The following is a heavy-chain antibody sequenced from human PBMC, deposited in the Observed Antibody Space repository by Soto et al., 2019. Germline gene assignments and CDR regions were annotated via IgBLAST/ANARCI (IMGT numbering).Heavy chain of an antibody. CDR1: GGSISSYY. V-gene: IGHV4-59*01. Sequence: SETLSLTCTVSGGSISSYYWSWIRQPPGKGLEWIGYIFYSGSTNYNPSLKMRVTISVDTSKNQFSLKLSSVTAADTAVYYCARSTPYGDYSNYYYYYGMDVRGQGTTVTVSS. D-gene: IGHD4-17*01. CDR2: IFYSGST. J-gene: IGHJ6*02. CDR3: ARSTPYGDYSNYYYYYGMDV.